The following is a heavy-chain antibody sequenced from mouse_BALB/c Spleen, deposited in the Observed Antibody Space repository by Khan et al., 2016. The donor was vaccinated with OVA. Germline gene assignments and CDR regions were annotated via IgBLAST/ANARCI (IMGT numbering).Heavy chain of an antibody. CDR3: ARTARIKY. CDR2: ISYSGST. Sequence: LQQSGPGLVKPSQSLSLTCTVTGYSITSGYGWNWIRQFPGNKLEWMGYISYSGSTNYNPSLKSRISITRDTSKNQFFLQLNSVTTEDTATYYCARTARIKYWGQGTTLTVAS. J-gene: IGHJ2*01. CDR1: GYSITSGYG. D-gene: IGHD1-2*01. V-gene: IGHV3-2*02.